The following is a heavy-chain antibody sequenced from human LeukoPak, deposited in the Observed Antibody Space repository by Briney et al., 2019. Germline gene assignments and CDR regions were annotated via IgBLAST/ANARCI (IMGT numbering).Heavy chain of an antibody. CDR1: GFTFSTYW. V-gene: IGHV3-7*01. CDR3: ARMDSSSWYFDY. J-gene: IGHJ4*02. CDR2: IKQDGSEK. D-gene: IGHD6-13*01. Sequence: GGSLRLSCAASGFTFSTYWMTWVRQAPGKGLEWVANIKQDGSEKYFVDSVKGRFTISRDNAKNSLYLQMNSLRAEDTAVYYCARMDSSSWYFDYWGQGTLVTVSS.